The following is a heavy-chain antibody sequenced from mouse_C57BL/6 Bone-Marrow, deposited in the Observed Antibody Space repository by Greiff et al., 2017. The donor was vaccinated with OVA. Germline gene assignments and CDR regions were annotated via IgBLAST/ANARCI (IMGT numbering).Heavy chain of an antibody. J-gene: IGHJ4*01. D-gene: IGHD2-2*01. CDR1: GFSLTGYG. CDR3: ARPMVTAAMDY. Sequence: VQLQQSGPGLVQPSQSLSITCTVSGFSLTGYGVHWVRQAPGKGLEWLGLICSGGSTDYNAAFISRLSISKDNSKNQVFLKMTSLQADDTAIYYCARPMVTAAMDYWGQGTSVTVSS. V-gene: IGHV2-2*01. CDR2: ICSGGST.